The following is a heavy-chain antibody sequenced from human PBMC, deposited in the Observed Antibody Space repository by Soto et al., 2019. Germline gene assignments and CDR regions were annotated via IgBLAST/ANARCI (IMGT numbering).Heavy chain of an antibody. CDR3: ARPPPGVAGRYYFDF. V-gene: IGHV3-33*01. Sequence: QVQLVESGGGVVQPGRSLRLSCAASGFAFSSYGMHWVRQTPGKGLEWVALIWYDGSNKYYADAVKGRFTISRDNSKNTLELQMHSLRGEDTAVYFCARPPPGVAGRYYFDFWGQGTLVSVSS. CDR2: IWYDGSNK. CDR1: GFAFSSYG. D-gene: IGHD6-6*01. J-gene: IGHJ4*02.